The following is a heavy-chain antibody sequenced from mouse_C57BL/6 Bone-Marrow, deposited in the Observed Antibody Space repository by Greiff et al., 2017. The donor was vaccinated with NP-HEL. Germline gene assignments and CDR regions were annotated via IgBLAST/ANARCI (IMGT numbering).Heavy chain of an antibody. CDR2: ISSGGSYT. V-gene: IGHV5-6*01. D-gene: IGHD1-1*01. CDR1: GFTFSSYG. J-gene: IGHJ4*01. CDR3: ARWDYVSSSYYAMDY. Sequence: EVQRVESGGDLVKPGGSLKLSCAASGFTFSSYGMSWVRQTTDKRLEWVATISSGGSYTYYPDSVKGRFTISRDNAKNTLYLQMRSLKSEDTAMYYCARWDYVSSSYYAMDYWGQGPSVTVSS.